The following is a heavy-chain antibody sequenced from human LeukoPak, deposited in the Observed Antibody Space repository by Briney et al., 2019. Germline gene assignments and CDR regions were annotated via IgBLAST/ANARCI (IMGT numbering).Heavy chain of an antibody. V-gene: IGHV3-21*01. J-gene: IGHJ5*02. D-gene: IGHD3-10*01. Sequence: PGGSLRLSCAASGFTFSSYSMNWVRQAPGKGLEWVSSISSSSSYIYYADSVKGRFTISRDNAKNSLYLQMNSLRAEDTAVYYCAGSNVLLWFRDGPPWWFDPWGQGTLVTVSS. CDR2: ISSSSSYI. CDR1: GFTFSSYS. CDR3: AGSNVLLWFRDGPPWWFDP.